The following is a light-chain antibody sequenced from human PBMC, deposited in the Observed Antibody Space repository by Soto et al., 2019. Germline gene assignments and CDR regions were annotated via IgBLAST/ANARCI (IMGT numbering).Light chain of an antibody. Sequence: EIVMTPSPAPLSVSPGERAPLSCRASQSVSSNLAWHQQKPGQAPRLLIYDASNRATGIPARFSGSGSGTDFTLTISSLEPEEFAVYYCQQRSNWPLTFGGGTKVDIK. CDR3: QQRSNWPLT. CDR2: DAS. J-gene: IGKJ4*01. CDR1: QSVSSN. V-gene: IGKV3-11*01.